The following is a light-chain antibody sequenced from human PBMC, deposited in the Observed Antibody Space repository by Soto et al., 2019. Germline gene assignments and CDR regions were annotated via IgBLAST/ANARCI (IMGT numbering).Light chain of an antibody. V-gene: IGLV1-44*01. CDR1: SSNIGSNT. CDR3: AAWDDSLNGPNYV. Sequence: QSVLTQPPSASGTPGQRVTISCSGSSSNIGSNTVNWYQQLPGTAPKLLIYSNNQRPSGVPDRFSGSKSGTSASLAFSGLQSEDEADYYCAAWDDSLNGPNYVFGTGTKVTVL. J-gene: IGLJ1*01. CDR2: SNN.